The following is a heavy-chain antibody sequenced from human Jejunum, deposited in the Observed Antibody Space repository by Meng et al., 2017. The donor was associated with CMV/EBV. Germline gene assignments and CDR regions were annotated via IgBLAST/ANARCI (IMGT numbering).Heavy chain of an antibody. CDR1: GGSFSGYY. Sequence: LTSAVYGGSFSGYYWSWIRQPPGKGLEWIGRIDQSGSTKYNPSLKSRVTISVDTSKNQFSLKLSSVTAADTAVYYCARGYYDTSSFYWGQGTLVTVSS. J-gene: IGHJ4*02. CDR2: IDQSGST. CDR3: ARGYYDTSSFY. D-gene: IGHD3-22*01. V-gene: IGHV4-34*01.